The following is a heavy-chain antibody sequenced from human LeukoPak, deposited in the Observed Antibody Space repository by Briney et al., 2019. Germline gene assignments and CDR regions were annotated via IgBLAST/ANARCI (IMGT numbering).Heavy chain of an antibody. CDR2: IYYSGST. V-gene: IGHV4-59*01. Sequence: LETLSLTCTVSGGSISSYYWSWIRQPPGKGLEWIGYIYYSGSTNYNPSLKSRVTISVDTSKNQFSLKLSSVTAADTAVYYCARELAAAETGYFDYWGQGTLVTVSS. CDR1: GGSISSYY. J-gene: IGHJ4*02. CDR3: ARELAAAETGYFDY. D-gene: IGHD6-13*01.